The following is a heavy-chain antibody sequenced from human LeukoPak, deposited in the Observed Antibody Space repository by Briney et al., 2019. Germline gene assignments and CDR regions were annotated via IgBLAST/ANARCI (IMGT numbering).Heavy chain of an antibody. D-gene: IGHD4-17*01. CDR3: ARGLRYFGY. CDR2: INHSGST. Sequence: PSETLSLTCAVYGGSFSGYYWSWIRQPPGKGLEWIGEINHSGSTNYNPSLKSRVTISVDTSKNQFSLKLSSVTAADTAVYYCARGLRYFGYWGQGTLVTVSS. CDR1: GGSFSGYY. J-gene: IGHJ4*02. V-gene: IGHV4-34*01.